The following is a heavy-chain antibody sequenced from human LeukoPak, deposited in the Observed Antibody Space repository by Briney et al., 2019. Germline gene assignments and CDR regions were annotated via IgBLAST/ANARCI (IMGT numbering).Heavy chain of an antibody. CDR2: ISYDGSNK. V-gene: IGHV3-30*04. J-gene: IGHJ6*02. CDR1: GFTFSSYA. CDR3: AKDLRYQLLQTIYYYYGMDV. D-gene: IGHD2-2*01. Sequence: GGSLRLSCAASGFTFSSYAMHWVRQAPGKGLEWVAVISYDGSNKYYADSVKGRFTISRDNSKNTLYLQMNSLRAEDTAVYYCAKDLRYQLLQTIYYYYGMDVWGQGTTVTVSS.